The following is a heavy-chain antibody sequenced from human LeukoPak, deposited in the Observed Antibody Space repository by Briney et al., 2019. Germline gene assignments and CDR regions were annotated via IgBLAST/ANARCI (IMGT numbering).Heavy chain of an antibody. D-gene: IGHD6-13*01. V-gene: IGHV3-13*01. CDR3: ARGAYSSSWYDDAFDI. J-gene: IGHJ3*02. CDR2: IGTAGDT. CDR1: GFTFSSYD. Sequence: PGGSLRLSCAASGFTFSSYDMHWVRQATGKGLEWVSAIGTAGDTYYPGSVKGRFTISREHAKNSLYLQMNSLRAGDTAVYYCARGAYSSSWYDDAFDIWGQGTMVTVSS.